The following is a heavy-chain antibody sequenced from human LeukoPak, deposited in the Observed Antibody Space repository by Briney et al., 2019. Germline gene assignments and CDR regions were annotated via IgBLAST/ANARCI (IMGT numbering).Heavy chain of an antibody. D-gene: IGHD4-17*01. CDR2: IYHGGST. Sequence: PSETLSLTCTVSGYSISSGYYWGWIRQPPGKGLEWIGSIYHGGSTYYDPSLKSRVTISVDTSKNQFSLKLSSVTAADTAVYYCARETTVTTSGAFDIWGQGTMVTVSS. V-gene: IGHV4-38-2*02. J-gene: IGHJ3*02. CDR3: ARETTVTTSGAFDI. CDR1: GYSISSGYY.